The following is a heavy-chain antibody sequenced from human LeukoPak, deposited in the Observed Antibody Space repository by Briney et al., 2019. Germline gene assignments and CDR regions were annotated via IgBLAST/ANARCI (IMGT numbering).Heavy chain of an antibody. J-gene: IGHJ4*02. CDR2: IYYSGTT. D-gene: IGHD1-26*01. CDR3: ARHSGSFYGQYDY. Sequence: SETLSLTCSVSGGSISSSSYYWGWIRQPPGKGLEWIGTIYYSGTTYYNPSLKSRVSISVDTSKNQFSLKLTSVTAADTAVYYCARHSGSFYGQYDYWGQGTLVTVSS. V-gene: IGHV4-39*01. CDR1: GGSISSSSYY.